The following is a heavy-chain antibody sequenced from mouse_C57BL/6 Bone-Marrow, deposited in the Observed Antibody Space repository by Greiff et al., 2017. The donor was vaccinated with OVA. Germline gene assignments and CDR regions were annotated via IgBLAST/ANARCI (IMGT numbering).Heavy chain of an antibody. D-gene: IGHD2-5*01. CDR3: ERNPSYYSNWFAY. Sequence: EVQRVESGGGLVKPGGSLKLSCAASGFTFSDYGMHWVRQAPEKGLEWVAYISSGSSTIYYADTVKGRFTISRDNAKNTLFLQMTSLRSEDTAMYYCERNPSYYSNWFAYWGQGTLVTVSA. J-gene: IGHJ3*01. CDR2: ISSGSSTI. V-gene: IGHV5-17*01. CDR1: GFTFSDYG.